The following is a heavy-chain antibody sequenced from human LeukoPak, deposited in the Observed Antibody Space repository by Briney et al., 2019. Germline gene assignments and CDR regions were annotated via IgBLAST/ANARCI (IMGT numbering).Heavy chain of an antibody. CDR1: GFTFTTYA. CDR3: AKASAFYFDTSGYPIPHYYDF. V-gene: IGHV3-23*01. J-gene: IGHJ4*02. Sequence: GGSLRHSCSASGFTFTTYAMPWVRQPPGKGLEWVSGVSGTGDTTSYADSVKGRFTISTDNSKNTLFLQMNSLRAEDTAIYYCAKASAFYFDTSGYPIPHYYDFWGQGTLVTVSA. CDR2: VSGTGDTT. D-gene: IGHD3-22*01.